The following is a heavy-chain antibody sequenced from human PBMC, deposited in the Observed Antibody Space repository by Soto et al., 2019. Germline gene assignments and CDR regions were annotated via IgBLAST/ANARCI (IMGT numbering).Heavy chain of an antibody. CDR3: AKEMDSTRAQGGGMDV. CDR2: IIGSGAVT. J-gene: IGHJ6*02. Sequence: EVQLLESGGGLVQPGGSLRLSCAASGFTFSSYGINWVRQAPGKGLEWVSLIIGSGAVTHYADSVKGRFTISRDNSKNSLYLQMESLRAEDTAVYYCAKEMDSTRAQGGGMDVWGHGTTVTVSS. CDR1: GFTFSSYG. D-gene: IGHD6-13*01. V-gene: IGHV3-23*01.